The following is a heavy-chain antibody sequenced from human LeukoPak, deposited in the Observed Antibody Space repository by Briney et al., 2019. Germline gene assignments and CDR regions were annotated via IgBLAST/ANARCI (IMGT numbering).Heavy chain of an antibody. J-gene: IGHJ4*02. D-gene: IGHD6-6*01. V-gene: IGHV3-20*04. CDR3: ARKASYSSSAYNPHYFDF. CDR1: GVTFYDDG. Sequence: PGGTLRLSCVASGVTFYDDGMIWVRHAPGKGGGWVCAMNWNGGSRAYADFGKGRFTISRDDTKNYLFLQRNSLRGEDTACYYCARKASYSSSAYNPHYFDFWGPGALVTVSS. CDR2: MNWNGGSR.